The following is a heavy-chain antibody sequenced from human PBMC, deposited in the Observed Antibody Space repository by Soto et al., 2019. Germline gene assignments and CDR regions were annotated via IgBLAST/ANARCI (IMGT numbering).Heavy chain of an antibody. CDR3: AKDRERDAWYEDY. J-gene: IGHJ4*02. CDR2: ISGSDGST. D-gene: IGHD6-13*01. CDR1: GFSFSSYA. V-gene: IGHV3-23*01. Sequence: EVQLLESGGGLVQPGGSLRLSCVASGFSFSSYAMSWVRQAPGKGLEWVSVISGSDGSTYYADSVKGRFTISRDNSKNTLYLQMNSLRVEDPAVYYCAKDRERDAWYEDYWGQGTLVTVSS.